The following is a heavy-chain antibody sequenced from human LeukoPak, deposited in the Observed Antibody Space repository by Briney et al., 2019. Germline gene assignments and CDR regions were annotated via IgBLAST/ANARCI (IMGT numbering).Heavy chain of an antibody. D-gene: IGHD2/OR15-2a*01. J-gene: IGHJ4*02. V-gene: IGHV3-21*01. CDR2: ISSSSSYI. Sequence: GSLRLSCAASGFTFSSYSMNWVRQAPGKGLEWVSSISSSSSYIYYADSVKGGFTISRDNAKNSLYLQMNSLRAEDTAVYYCARARGRTTRHWGQGTLVTVSS. CDR1: GFTFSSYS. CDR3: ARARGRTTRH.